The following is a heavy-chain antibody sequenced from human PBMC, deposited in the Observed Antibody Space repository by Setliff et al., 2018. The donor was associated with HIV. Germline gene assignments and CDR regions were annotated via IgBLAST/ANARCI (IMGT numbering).Heavy chain of an antibody. CDR3: ATQTGFYNSHWYDY. V-gene: IGHV3-7*01. CDR1: GFTFSSYA. J-gene: IGHJ4*02. D-gene: IGHD6-13*01. CDR2: IKQDGSDM. Sequence: GSLRLSCAGSGFTFSSYAMTWLRRAPGRGLEWVANIKQDGSDMHYIESVKGRFTIFRDNAKNSVFLQMNSLRAEDTGVYYCATQTGFYNSHWYDYWGQGTMVTVSS.